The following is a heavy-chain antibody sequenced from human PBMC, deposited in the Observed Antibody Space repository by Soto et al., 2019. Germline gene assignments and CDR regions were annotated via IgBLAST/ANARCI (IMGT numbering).Heavy chain of an antibody. D-gene: IGHD1-1*01. CDR2: ISTYNDKK. CDR1: GYTFTSYG. V-gene: IGHV1-18*01. J-gene: IGHJ4*02. CDR3: ASDKLEGAHLDY. Sequence: QVQLVQSGGEVKKPGASVKVSCKASGYTFTSYGISWVRQAPGQGLEWMGWISTYNDKKDYAQNLRDRVTMTTDTSTSTAYMELNRLRSDDTAVYYCASDKLEGAHLDYWGQGTLVTVSS.